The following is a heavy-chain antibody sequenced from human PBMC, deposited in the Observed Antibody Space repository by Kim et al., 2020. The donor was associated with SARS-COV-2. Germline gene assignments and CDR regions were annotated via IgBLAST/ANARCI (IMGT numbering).Heavy chain of an antibody. V-gene: IGHV3-9*01. CDR3: AKEGGGNYYFDY. D-gene: IGHD2-21*02. Sequence: GYADSVKGRFTISRDNAKHSLYLQMNSLGAEDTALYYCAKEGGGNYYFDYWGQGTLVTVSS. J-gene: IGHJ4*02.